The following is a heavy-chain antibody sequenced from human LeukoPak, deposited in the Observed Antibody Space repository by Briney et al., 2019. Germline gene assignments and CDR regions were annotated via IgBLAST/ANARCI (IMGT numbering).Heavy chain of an antibody. Sequence: ASVKVSCRASGYTFTGYYMHWVRQAPGQGLEWMGWINPNSGGTNYAQKLQGRVTMTTDTSTSTAYMELRSLRSDDTAVYYCARGGYTYGGGEYFGYWGQGTLVTVSS. D-gene: IGHD5-18*01. V-gene: IGHV1-2*02. CDR2: INPNSGGT. CDR3: ARGGYTYGGGEYFGY. J-gene: IGHJ4*02. CDR1: GYTFTGYY.